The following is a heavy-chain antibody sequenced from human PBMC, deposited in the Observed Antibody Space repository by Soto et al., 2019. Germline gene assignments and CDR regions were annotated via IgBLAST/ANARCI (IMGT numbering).Heavy chain of an antibody. CDR3: ARRTYYYDSSGPPAY. Sequence: PGGCLRLSCAASGFTFSTNSMNWVRQAPGKGLEWVSYISSSSSTIFYTDSVKGRFTVSRDNAKNSLYLQMYSLRAEDTAVYYCARRTYYYDSSGPPAYWGQGTLVTVSS. CDR2: ISSSSSTI. V-gene: IGHV3-48*01. D-gene: IGHD3-22*01. CDR1: GFTFSTNS. J-gene: IGHJ4*02.